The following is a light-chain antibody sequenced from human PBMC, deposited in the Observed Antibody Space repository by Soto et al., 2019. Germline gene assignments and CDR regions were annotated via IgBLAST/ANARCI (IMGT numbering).Light chain of an antibody. J-gene: IGKJ3*01. Sequence: EIVLTQSPGTLYLSPGERATLSCRASQSVSTSFLAWYQPKPGQAPRLLIYGASSRATGIPHRFSGSGSGTDFTLTISRLEPEYVALYYCQQYRSSPLFTFCPGTKVHIK. CDR3: QQYRSSPLFT. CDR1: QSVSTSF. CDR2: GAS. V-gene: IGKV3-20*01.